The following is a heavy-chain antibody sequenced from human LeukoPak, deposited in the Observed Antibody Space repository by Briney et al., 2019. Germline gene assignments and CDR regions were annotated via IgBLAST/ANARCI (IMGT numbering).Heavy chain of an antibody. V-gene: IGHV3-30*18. J-gene: IGHJ4*02. D-gene: IGHD1-26*01. CDR2: ISYNGNDK. CDR1: GFTFSDYG. Sequence: GRSLRLSCAASGFTFSDYGVHWVRQAPGKGLEWVAVISYNGNDKYYGDSVKGRFTISRDNSKNTMYLQMNGLRVEDTAVYYCAKDSGGGNYIAEKDYWGQGTLVTVSS. CDR3: AKDSGGGNYIAEKDY.